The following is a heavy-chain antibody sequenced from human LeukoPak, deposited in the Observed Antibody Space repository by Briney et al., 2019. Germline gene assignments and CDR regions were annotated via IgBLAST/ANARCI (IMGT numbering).Heavy chain of an antibody. CDR3: ARGIGGSGSYYKSDYYYYYYMDV. D-gene: IGHD3-10*01. Sequence: SQTLSLTCAISGDSVSSNSAAWNWIRQSPSRGLEWLGRTYYRSKWYNDYAVSVKSRITINPDTSKNQFSLQLNSVTPEDTAVYYCARGIGGSGSYYKSDYYYYYYMDVWGKGTTVTVSS. CDR1: GDSVSSNSAA. V-gene: IGHV6-1*01. J-gene: IGHJ6*03. CDR2: TYYRSKWYN.